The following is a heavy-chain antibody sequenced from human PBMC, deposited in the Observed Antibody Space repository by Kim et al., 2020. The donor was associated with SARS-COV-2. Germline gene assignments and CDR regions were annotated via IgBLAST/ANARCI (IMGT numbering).Heavy chain of an antibody. CDR2: IYYSGST. CDR1: GGSISSYY. CDR3: ARHYGSVRPYFDY. D-gene: IGHD3-10*01. Sequence: SETLSLTCTVSGGSISSYYWSWIRQPPGKGLEWIGYIYYSGSTNYNPSLKSRVTISVDTSKNQFSLKLSSVTAADTAVYYCARHYGSVRPYFDYWGQGTLVTFSS. J-gene: IGHJ4*02. V-gene: IGHV4-59*08.